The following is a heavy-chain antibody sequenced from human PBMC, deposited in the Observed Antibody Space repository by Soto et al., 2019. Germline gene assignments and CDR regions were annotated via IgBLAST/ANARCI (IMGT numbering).Heavy chain of an antibody. CDR1: GGSISSSNW. Sequence: QVQLQESRPGLVKPSGTLSLTCAVSGGSISSSNWWSWVRQPPGKGLEWNGEIYHSGSTNYNTSRTNRVTKSVDKSKNPLSLKLSSVTTAITAVYYCARFNSGNYYEAFEICCKGTMVTVSS. V-gene: IGHV4-4*02. D-gene: IGHD1-26*01. CDR3: ARFNSGNYYEAFEI. CDR2: IYHSGST. J-gene: IGHJ3*02.